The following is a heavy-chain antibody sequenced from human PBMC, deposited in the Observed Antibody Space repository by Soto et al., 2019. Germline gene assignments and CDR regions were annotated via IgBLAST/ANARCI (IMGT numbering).Heavy chain of an antibody. J-gene: IGHJ6*02. CDR3: ARGWYGSGSLHRGAYYSCGMDF. Sequence: ASVKVSCKASGYTFTGYYMHWVRQAPGQGLEWMGWINPNSGGTNYAQKFQGWVTMTRDTSISTAYMELSRLRSDDTAVYYCARGWYGSGSLHRGAYYSCGMDFCGQGTTVTVSS. CDR1: GYTFTGYY. D-gene: IGHD3-10*01. CDR2: INPNSGGT. V-gene: IGHV1-2*04.